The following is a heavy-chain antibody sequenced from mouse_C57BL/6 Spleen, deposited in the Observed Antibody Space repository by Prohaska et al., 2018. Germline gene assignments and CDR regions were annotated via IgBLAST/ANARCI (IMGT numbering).Heavy chain of an antibody. J-gene: IGHJ4*01. Sequence: YINWVKQSHRKSHGLSGDINPNNGGTSYNQKFKGKATLTVDKSSSTAYMELRSLTSEDSAVYYCERHYGSSTYAMDYLGQGTSVTVSA. D-gene: IGHD1-1*01. CDR2: INPNNGGT. CDR1: Y. CDR3: ERHYGSSTYAMDY. V-gene: IGHV1-26*01.